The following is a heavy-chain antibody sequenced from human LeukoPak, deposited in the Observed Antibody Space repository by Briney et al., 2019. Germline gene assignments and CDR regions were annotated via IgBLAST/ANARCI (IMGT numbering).Heavy chain of an antibody. CDR2: IYYSGNT. CDR1: SGSISSSSYY. V-gene: IGHV4-61*05. CDR3: ARFSYGPGYFDY. D-gene: IGHD5-18*01. Sequence: SETLSLTCTVSSGSISSSSYYWGWIRQPPGKGPEWIAYIYYSGNTNYNPSLKSRVTISVDTSKNQFSLKLTSVTAADTAVYYCARFSYGPGYFDYWGQGTLVTVSS. J-gene: IGHJ4*02.